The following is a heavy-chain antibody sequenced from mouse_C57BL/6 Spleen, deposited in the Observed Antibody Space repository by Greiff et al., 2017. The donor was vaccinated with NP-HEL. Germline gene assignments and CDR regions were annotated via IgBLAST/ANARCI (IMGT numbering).Heavy chain of an antibody. V-gene: IGHV5-6*01. CDR2: ISSGGSYT. D-gene: IGHD1-1*01. CDR1: GFTFSSYG. Sequence: EVQRVESGGDLVKPGGSLKLACAASGFTFSSYGMSWVRQTPDKRLEWVATISSGGSYTYYPDSVKGRFTISRDNAKNTLYLQMSRLKSEDTARYYGARHESGNYAMDYWGQGTSVTVSS. CDR3: ARHESGNYAMDY. J-gene: IGHJ4*01.